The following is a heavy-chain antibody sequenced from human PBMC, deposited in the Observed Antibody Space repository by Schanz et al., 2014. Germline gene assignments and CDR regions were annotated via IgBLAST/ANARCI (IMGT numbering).Heavy chain of an antibody. V-gene: IGHV3-53*01. Sequence: EVQLVESGGGLIQPGGSLRLSCAVSGFTVNTNYMSWVRQAPGKGLEWISSMYINSGSTQYADSVKGRFIISRDSSKNTVDLQMDSLRADDTAVYYCARYNSGHSDYWGQGTLVIVSS. CDR1: GFTVNTNY. J-gene: IGHJ4*02. D-gene: IGHD6-19*01. CDR3: ARYNSGHSDY. CDR2: MYINSGST.